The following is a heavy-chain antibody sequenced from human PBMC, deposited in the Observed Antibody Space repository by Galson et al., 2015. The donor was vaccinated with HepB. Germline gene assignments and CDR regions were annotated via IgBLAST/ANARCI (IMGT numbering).Heavy chain of an antibody. CDR3: AREQAWAYHY. CDR2: VHGNGDI. J-gene: IGHJ4*02. Sequence: SLRLSCAASGFSVNDNNMCWVRQAPGKGLEWVSVVHGNGDIYYADSVKGRFSTSRDTSKNTLYLQMNSLRAEDTALYYCAREQAWAYHYWGQGALVTVSS. CDR1: GFSVNDNN. V-gene: IGHV3-53*01. D-gene: IGHD3-16*01.